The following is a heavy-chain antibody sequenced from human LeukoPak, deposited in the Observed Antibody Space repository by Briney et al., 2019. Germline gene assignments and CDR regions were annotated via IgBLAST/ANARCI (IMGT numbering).Heavy chain of an antibody. Sequence: GGSLRLSCAASGFTFSSYSMSWVRQAPGKGLEWVSVIYSGSSTYYADSVKGRFTISRDNSKNTLYLQMNSLRAEDTAVYYCARDNYDYVWGSYRYTSHWGQGTLVTVSS. CDR2: IYSGSST. D-gene: IGHD3-16*02. CDR3: ARDNYDYVWGSYRYTSH. CDR1: GFTFSSYS. J-gene: IGHJ4*02. V-gene: IGHV3-53*01.